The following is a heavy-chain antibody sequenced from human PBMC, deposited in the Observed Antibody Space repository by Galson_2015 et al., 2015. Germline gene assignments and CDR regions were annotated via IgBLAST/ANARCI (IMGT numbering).Heavy chain of an antibody. D-gene: IGHD3-10*01. CDR1: GFIFSTYS. V-gene: IGHV3-21*01. CDR3: ARAFKTGVTGFDY. Sequence: SLRLSCAASGFIFSTYSMNWVRQAPGKGLEWVSSISSSSSYKYYADSAKGRFTISRDNTRNSLYLLMNSLRAEDTAVYYCARAFKTGVTGFDYWGRGTLVTVSS. CDR2: ISSSSSYK. J-gene: IGHJ4*02.